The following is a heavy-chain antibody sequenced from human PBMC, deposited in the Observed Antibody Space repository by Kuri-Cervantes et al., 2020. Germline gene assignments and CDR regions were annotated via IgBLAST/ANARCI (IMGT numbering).Heavy chain of an antibody. Sequence: GGSLRLSCAASGFTFSSYGMHWVRQAPGKGLEWVSSISSSSSYIYYADSVKGRFTISRDNAKNSLYLQMNSLRAEDTAVYYCAREPTVTTGWFDLWGQGTLVTVSS. CDR2: ISSSSSYI. J-gene: IGHJ5*01. CDR3: AREPTVTTGWFDL. V-gene: IGHV3-21*01. CDR1: GFTFSSYG. D-gene: IGHD4-17*01.